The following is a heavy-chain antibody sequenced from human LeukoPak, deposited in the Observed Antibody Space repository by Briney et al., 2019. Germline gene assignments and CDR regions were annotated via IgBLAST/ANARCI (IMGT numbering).Heavy chain of an antibody. CDR1: RFTVSSNY. Sequence: GGSLTLSCAASRFTVSSNYMSWVRQAPGEGLEWVSVIYSGGSTYYADAVKGRFTISRDNSKNTLYLQMNSLRAEDTAVYYCARVVRVMHFDYWGQGTLVTVSS. CDR2: IYSGGST. D-gene: IGHD3/OR15-3a*01. CDR3: ARVVRVMHFDY. J-gene: IGHJ4*02. V-gene: IGHV3-53*01.